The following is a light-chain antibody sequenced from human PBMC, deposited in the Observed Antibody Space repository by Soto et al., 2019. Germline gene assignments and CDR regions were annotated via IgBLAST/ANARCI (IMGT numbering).Light chain of an antibody. CDR3: ATWDDNLNGVI. V-gene: IGLV1-44*01. CDR1: SSNIGTNA. J-gene: IGLJ2*01. CDR2: TND. Sequence: QPVLTQPPSASGTPGQRVTISCSGSSSNIGTNAVNWYQHLPGTAPKLLIYTNDRRPSGVPDRFSGSKSDTSASLAISGLQSEDEADYYCATWDDNLNGVIFGGGTQLTVL.